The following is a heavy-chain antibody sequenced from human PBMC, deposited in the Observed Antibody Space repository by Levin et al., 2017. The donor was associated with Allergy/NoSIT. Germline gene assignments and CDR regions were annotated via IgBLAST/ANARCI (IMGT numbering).Heavy chain of an antibody. Sequence: RAGGSLRLSCKASGYTFTGYYMHWVRQAPGQGLEWMGWINPNSGGTNYAQKFQGRVTMTRDTSISTAYMELSRLRSDDTAVYYCARPQEGFLEWLGPALDYWGQGTLVTVSS. J-gene: IGHJ4*02. V-gene: IGHV1-2*02. CDR3: ARPQEGFLEWLGPALDY. CDR1: GYTFTGYY. CDR2: INPNSGGT. D-gene: IGHD3-3*01.